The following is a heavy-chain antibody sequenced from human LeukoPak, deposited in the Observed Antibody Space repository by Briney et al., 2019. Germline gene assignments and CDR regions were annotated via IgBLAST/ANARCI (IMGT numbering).Heavy chain of an antibody. CDR3: ARGTGIVGATV. V-gene: IGHV3-48*01. CDR1: GFSFSSYS. D-gene: IGHD1-26*01. J-gene: IGHJ1*01. CDR2: ISSRSSTI. Sequence: GGSLRLSCAASGFSFSSYSLNWVRQAPGKGLEWFSYISSRSSTIYYADSVKGRFTISRDNAKNSLYLQMNSLRAEDTAVYYCARGTGIVGATVWGQGTLVTVSS.